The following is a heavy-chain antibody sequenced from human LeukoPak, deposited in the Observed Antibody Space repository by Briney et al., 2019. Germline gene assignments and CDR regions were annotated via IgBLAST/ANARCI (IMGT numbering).Heavy chain of an antibody. CDR3: ASFSQYVNSSSHYLDY. V-gene: IGHV4-59*08. J-gene: IGHJ4*02. Sequence: AETLSLTCTVSGGSINNYYWSGVRQPPGEGLEWIAYIFYNGGTNYNPDLKTRFTISVDTSKNQFSLRLNSVSAADTAVYYCASFSQYVNSSSHYLDYWGQGILGTVSS. D-gene: IGHD3-16*01. CDR2: IFYNGGT. CDR1: GGSINNYY.